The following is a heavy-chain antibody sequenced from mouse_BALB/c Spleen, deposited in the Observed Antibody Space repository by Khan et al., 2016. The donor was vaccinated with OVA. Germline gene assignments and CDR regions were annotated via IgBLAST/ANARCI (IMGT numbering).Heavy chain of an antibody. J-gene: IGHJ4*01. D-gene: IGHD2-3*01. CDR3: ARQPGYYEGSAMDY. V-gene: IGHV5-6*01. CDR2: ISSGGSYT. CDR1: GFTFSSYG. Sequence: EVELVESGGGLVQPGGSLKLSCAASGFTFSSYGMSWVRQTPDKRLEWVATISSGGSYTYSPDNLKGRFTISRDNAKNTLYLQMSSLKSEDTAMYYCARQPGYYEGSAMDYWGQGTSVTVSS.